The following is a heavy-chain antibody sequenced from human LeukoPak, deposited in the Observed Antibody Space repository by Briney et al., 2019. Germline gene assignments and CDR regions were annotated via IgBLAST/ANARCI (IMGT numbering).Heavy chain of an antibody. CDR1: GGSINSYY. D-gene: IGHD1-26*01. Sequence: PSETLSLTCTVSGGSINSYYWSWIRQPAGKGLEWIGRIYTSVSTNYNPSLKSRVTMSVDTSKNQFSLKLSSVTAADTAVYYCTTDRRIVGATKYDYWGQGTLVTVSS. J-gene: IGHJ4*02. V-gene: IGHV4-4*07. CDR3: TTDRRIVGATKYDY. CDR2: IYTSVST.